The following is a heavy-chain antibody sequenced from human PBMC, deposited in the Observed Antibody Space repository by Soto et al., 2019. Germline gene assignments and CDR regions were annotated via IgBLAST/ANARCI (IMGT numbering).Heavy chain of an antibody. CDR1: GFTFSNAW. V-gene: IGHV3-15*07. CDR3: TTDPTGGWFDP. J-gene: IGHJ5*02. CDR2: IKSKTDGGTT. Sequence: PGGSLRLSCAASGFTFSNAWMNWVRQAPGKGLEWVGRIKSKTDGGTTDYAAPVKGRFTISRDDSKNTLYLQINSLIIEDTALYYCTTDPTGGWFDPWGQGTLVTSPQ. D-gene: IGHD4-17*01.